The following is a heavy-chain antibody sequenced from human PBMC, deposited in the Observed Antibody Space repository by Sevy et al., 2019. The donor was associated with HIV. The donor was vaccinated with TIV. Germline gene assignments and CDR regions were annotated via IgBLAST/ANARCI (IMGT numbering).Heavy chain of an antibody. Sequence: GGSLRLSCAASGFIFSTSPMHWVRQAPGKGLECVAILAYDDSDENYAESVKGRFTISRDNSENTLYLQMNSLRTEDTAVYYGAKDDLGSIDYWGQGTLVTVSS. D-gene: IGHD3-10*01. J-gene: IGHJ4*02. CDR3: AKDDLGSIDY. V-gene: IGHV3-30-3*02. CDR1: GFIFSTSP. CDR2: LAYDDSDE.